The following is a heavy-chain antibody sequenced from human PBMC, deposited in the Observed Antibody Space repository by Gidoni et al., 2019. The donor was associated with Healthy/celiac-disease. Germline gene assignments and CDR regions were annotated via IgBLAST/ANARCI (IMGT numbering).Heavy chain of an antibody. CDR1: GFTFSSYG. V-gene: IGHV3-30*18. Sequence: QVQLVESGGGVVQPGRSLRLSCAASGFTFSSYGMHWVRQAPGKGLEWVAVIAYDGSNKYYADAVKGRFTISRDNSKNTLYLQMNSLRAEDTAVYYCAKAGAEVAVAGHFDYWGQGTLVTVSS. J-gene: IGHJ4*02. D-gene: IGHD6-19*01. CDR3: AKAGAEVAVAGHFDY. CDR2: IAYDGSNK.